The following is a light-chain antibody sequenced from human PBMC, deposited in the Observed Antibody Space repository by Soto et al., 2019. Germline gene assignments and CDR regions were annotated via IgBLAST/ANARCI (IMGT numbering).Light chain of an antibody. CDR2: EVS. J-gene: IGLJ3*02. CDR1: SSDVGGYNY. CDR3: SSYARTSTLGV. Sequence: QSALTQPASVSGSLGQSITISCTGTSSDVGGYNYVSWYQQHPGKAPKLMIYEVSNRPSGVSNRFSGSKSGSTASLTISGLQAEDEADYYCSSYARTSTLGVFGGGTKLTVL. V-gene: IGLV2-14*03.